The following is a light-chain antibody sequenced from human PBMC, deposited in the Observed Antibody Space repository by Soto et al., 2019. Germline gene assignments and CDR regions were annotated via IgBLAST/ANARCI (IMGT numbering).Light chain of an antibody. CDR3: AAWDDSLNGRV. Sequence: QSVLTQPASVSGSPGQSITISCTGTSSDVGGYNYVSWYQQHPGKAPKLMIYEVSNRPSGIPNRFSGSKSGNTASLTISGLQAEDEADYYCAAWDDSLNGRVFGTGTKLTVL. CDR1: SSDVGGYNY. V-gene: IGLV2-14*01. CDR2: EVS. J-gene: IGLJ1*01.